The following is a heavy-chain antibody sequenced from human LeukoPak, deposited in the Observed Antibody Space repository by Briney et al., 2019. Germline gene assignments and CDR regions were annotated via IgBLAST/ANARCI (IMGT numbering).Heavy chain of an antibody. J-gene: IGHJ4*02. V-gene: IGHV3-21*01. D-gene: IGHD3-9*01. CDR2: ISSSSSYI. CDR3: ARATTYDILTGYFDY. Sequence: GETLRLSCAASGFTFSSHGMNWVRQAPGKGLEWVSSISSSSSYIYYAESVKGRFTMSRDNAKNSLYLQMNSLRAEDTAVYYCARATTYDILTGYFDYWGQGTLVTVSS. CDR1: GFTFSSHG.